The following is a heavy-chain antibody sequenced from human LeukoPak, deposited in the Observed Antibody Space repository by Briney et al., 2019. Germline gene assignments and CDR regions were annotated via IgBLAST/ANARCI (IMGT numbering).Heavy chain of an antibody. J-gene: IGHJ3*02. CDR3: ARGRYCSADICSGGDAFDI. D-gene: IGHD2-15*01. CDR1: GGSFNGYY. CDR2: INHSGST. V-gene: IGHV4-34*01. Sequence: KSSETLSLTCAVYGGSFNGYYWSWIRQPPGKGLEWIGEINHSGSTNYNPSLKSRVTISVDTSKNQFSLKLSSVTAADTAVYYCARGRYCSADICSGGDAFDIWGQGTMVSVSS.